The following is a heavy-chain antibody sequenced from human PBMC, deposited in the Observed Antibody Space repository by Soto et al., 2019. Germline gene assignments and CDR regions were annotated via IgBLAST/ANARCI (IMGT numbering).Heavy chain of an antibody. V-gene: IGHV4-59*08. Sequence: SETLSLTCTVSGDSISSYYWNWIRQPPGKGLEWIGYIYYSGSTNYNPSLKSRVTISVDTSKNQFSLKLSSVTAADTAVYYCARQVGAGYCSSTSCYGNIYYMDVWGKGTTVTVSS. D-gene: IGHD2-2*01. J-gene: IGHJ6*03. CDR2: IYYSGST. CDR1: GDSISSYY. CDR3: ARQVGAGYCSSTSCYGNIYYMDV.